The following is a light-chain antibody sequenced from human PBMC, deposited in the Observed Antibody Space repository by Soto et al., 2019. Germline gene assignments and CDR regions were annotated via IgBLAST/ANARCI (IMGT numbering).Light chain of an antibody. CDR1: QSISTW. CDR3: QQYDSYSPLT. Sequence: DIQMTQSPSTLPASVGDRVTITCRANQSISTWLAWYQQKPGKATNLLIYKASRLETGGPSRFSGSGSGTEFTLTISFLQPDDFATYYCQQYDSYSPLTFGGGTKVDI. J-gene: IGKJ4*01. V-gene: IGKV1-5*03. CDR2: KAS.